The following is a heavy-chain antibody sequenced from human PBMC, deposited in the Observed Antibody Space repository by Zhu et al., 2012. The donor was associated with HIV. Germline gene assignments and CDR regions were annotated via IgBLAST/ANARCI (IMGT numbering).Heavy chain of an antibody. Sequence: EVQLLESGGDLVQPGESLRLSCAASGFTFSSYAMSWVRQAPGKGLDWVSIITANGDNTYYADAVKGRSPSPETIPRNTLYLQMSSLRGDDTALYYCVKDRGVTKLGPTTPIGFDIWGQGTMVTASS. J-gene: IGHJ3*02. CDR2: ITANGDNT. CDR1: GFTFSSYA. D-gene: IGHD7-27*01. V-gene: IGHV3-23*01. CDR3: VKDRGVTKLGPTTPIGFDI.